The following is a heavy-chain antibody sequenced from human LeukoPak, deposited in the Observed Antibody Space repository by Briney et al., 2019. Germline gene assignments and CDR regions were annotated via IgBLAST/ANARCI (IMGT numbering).Heavy chain of an antibody. CDR2: ISSSSSTI. CDR1: GFTFSSYS. Sequence: GGSLRLSCAASGFTFSSYSMNWVRQAPGKGLGWVSYISSSSSTIYYADSVKGRFTISRDNAKNSLYLQMNSLRDEDTAVYYCARVGTYYDFWSGYEYYFDYWGQGTLVTVSS. J-gene: IGHJ4*02. CDR3: ARVGTYYDFWSGYEYYFDY. V-gene: IGHV3-48*02. D-gene: IGHD3-3*01.